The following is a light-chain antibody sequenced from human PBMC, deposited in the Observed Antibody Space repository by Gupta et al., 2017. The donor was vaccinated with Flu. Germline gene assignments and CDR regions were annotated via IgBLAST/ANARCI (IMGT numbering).Light chain of an antibody. Sequence: QSAPTQPRSVSGSPGQSVTISCPGTSNDVGGSNRVSWYEQRPGEAPKLILYDVTERPSGVPDRFSGSKSGNTASLTISGLQADDEADYYCSSHAGRVTWVFGTGTTVTVL. CDR3: SSHAGRVTWV. CDR2: DVT. J-gene: IGLJ1*01. V-gene: IGLV2-11*01. CDR1: SNDVGGSNR.